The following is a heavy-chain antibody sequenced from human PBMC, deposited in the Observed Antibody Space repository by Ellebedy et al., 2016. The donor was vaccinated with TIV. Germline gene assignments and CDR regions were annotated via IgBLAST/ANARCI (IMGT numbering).Heavy chain of an antibody. CDR3: ATVTEGLWFGELRRGAFDI. V-gene: IGHV1-2*04. CDR1: GYTFTGYY. Sequence: ASVKVSXXASGYTFTGYYMHWVRQAPGQGLEWMGWINPNSGGTNYAQKFQGWVTMTRDTSISTAYMELSRLRSDDTAVYYCATVTEGLWFGELRRGAFDIWGQGTMVTVSS. D-gene: IGHD3-10*01. CDR2: INPNSGGT. J-gene: IGHJ3*02.